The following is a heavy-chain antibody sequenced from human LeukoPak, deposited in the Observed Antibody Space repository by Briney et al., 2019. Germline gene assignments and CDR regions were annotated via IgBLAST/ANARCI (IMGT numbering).Heavy chain of an antibody. CDR3: ARDLYSSRTNDAFVI. CDR1: GGSISSGSYY. V-gene: IGHV4-61*02. Sequence: SETLSLTCTVSGGSISSGSYYWSWIRQPAGKGLEWIGRIYTSVNTNYNPSLKSRVSISVVTSKNQFSLKLSSVTAADTAVYYCARDLYSSRTNDAFVIWGQGTMVTVSS. D-gene: IGHD6-13*01. CDR2: IYTSVNT. J-gene: IGHJ3*02.